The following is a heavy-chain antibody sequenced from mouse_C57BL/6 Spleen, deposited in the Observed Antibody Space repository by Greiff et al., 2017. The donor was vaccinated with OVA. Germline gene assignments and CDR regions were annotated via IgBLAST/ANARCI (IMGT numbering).Heavy chain of an antibody. CDR1: GFTFSSYA. D-gene: IGHD2-3*01. CDR3: ARGDGYYDGAY. V-gene: IGHV5-4*03. J-gene: IGHJ3*01. Sequence: DVKLVESGGGLVKPGGSLKLSCAASGFTFSSYAMSWVRQTPEKRLEWVATISDGGSYTYYPVNVKGRFTISRDNAKNNLYLQMSHLKSEDTAMYYCARGDGYYDGAYWGQGTLVTVSA. CDR2: ISDGGSYT.